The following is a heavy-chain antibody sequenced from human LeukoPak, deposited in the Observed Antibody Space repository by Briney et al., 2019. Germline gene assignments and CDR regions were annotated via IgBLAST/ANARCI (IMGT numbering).Heavy chain of an antibody. J-gene: IGHJ4*02. CDR1: GGSFSPYY. V-gene: IGHV4-34*01. D-gene: IGHD3-22*01. Sequence: PSETLSLTCAVYGGSFSPYYWSWIRQPPGKGLEWIGEINHSGSTNYNPSLKSRVTISVDTSKNQFSLKLSSVTAADTAVYYCARATPKHYDSSGCLDYWGQGTLVTVSS. CDR3: ARATPKHYDSSGCLDY. CDR2: INHSGST.